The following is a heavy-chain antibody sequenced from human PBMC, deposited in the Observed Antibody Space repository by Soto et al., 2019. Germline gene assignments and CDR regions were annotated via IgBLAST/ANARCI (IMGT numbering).Heavy chain of an antibody. CDR1: GGTFSSHT. J-gene: IGHJ2*01. D-gene: IGHD4-17*01. V-gene: IGHV1-69*08. CDR2: IIPALGTA. CDR3: ASPDFGDYWYFDL. Sequence: QDQLVQSGAEVKKPGSSVKVSCKASGGTFSSHTFSWVRQAPGQGLEWMGRIIPALGTATYAQKFQGRVTITADESATTVYMELHSLRSEDTAVYYCASPDFGDYWYFDLGGRGPLVTFSS.